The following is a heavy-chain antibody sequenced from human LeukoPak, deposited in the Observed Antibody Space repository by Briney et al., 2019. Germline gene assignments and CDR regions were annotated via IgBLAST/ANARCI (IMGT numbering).Heavy chain of an antibody. V-gene: IGHV1-2*02. CDR1: GYTFTGYY. Sequence: ASVKVSCKASGYTFTGYYMHWVRQAPGQGLEWMGWINPNSGGTNYAQKFQGRVTMTRDTSISTAYMELSRLRSDDTAVYYCARDLSDGSGPPFDCWGKGTLVTVSS. CDR3: ARDLSDGSGPPFDC. CDR2: INPNSGGT. J-gene: IGHJ4*02. D-gene: IGHD3-10*01.